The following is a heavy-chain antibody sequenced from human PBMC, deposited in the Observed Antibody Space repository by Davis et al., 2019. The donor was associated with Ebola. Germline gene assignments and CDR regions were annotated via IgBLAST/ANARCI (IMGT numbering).Heavy chain of an antibody. J-gene: IGHJ4*02. V-gene: IGHV3-23*01. CDR3: ARGRYSSSSVYFDY. D-gene: IGHD6-6*01. Sequence: GESLKISCAGSGFTFNSHAMTWVRQAPGKGLEWVSSSGTGGNTYYADSVKGRFTISRDNAKNSLYLQMNSLRDEDTAVYYCARGRYSSSSVYFDYWGQGTLVTVSS. CDR1: GFTFNSHA. CDR2: SGTGGNT.